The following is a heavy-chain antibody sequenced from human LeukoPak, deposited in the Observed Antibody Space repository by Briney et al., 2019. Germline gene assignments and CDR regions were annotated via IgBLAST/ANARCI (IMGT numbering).Heavy chain of an antibody. J-gene: IGHJ4*02. CDR3: ARVTYCGGDCYGTFGHYYFDY. CDR1: GYTFTSYY. D-gene: IGHD2-21*02. V-gene: IGHV1-46*01. Sequence: ASVKVSCKASGYTFTSYYMHWVRQAPGQGLEWMGIINPSGGSTSYAQKFQGRVTMTRDTSTSTVYMELSSLRSEDTAVYYCARVTYCGGDCYGTFGHYYFDYWGQGTLVTVSS. CDR2: INPSGGST.